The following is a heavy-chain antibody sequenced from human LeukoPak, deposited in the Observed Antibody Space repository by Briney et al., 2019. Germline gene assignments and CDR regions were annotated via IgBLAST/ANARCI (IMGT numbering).Heavy chain of an antibody. CDR2: IYTSGST. CDR3: ARVGPSDYDFWSATTGYWYFDL. J-gene: IGHJ2*01. Sequence: SETLSLTCTVSGGSISSGSYYWSWIRQPAGKGLEWIGRIYTSGSTNYNPSLKSRVTISVDTSKNQFSLKLSSVTAADTAVYYCARVGPSDYDFWSATTGYWYFDLWGRGTLVTVSS. V-gene: IGHV4-61*02. CDR1: GGSISSGSYY. D-gene: IGHD3-3*01.